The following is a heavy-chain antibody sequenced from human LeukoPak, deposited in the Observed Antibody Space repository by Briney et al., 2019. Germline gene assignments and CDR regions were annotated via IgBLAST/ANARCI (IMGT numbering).Heavy chain of an antibody. CDR3: ARGERGAFDI. Sequence: GGSLRLSGAASGFTFSINLTSWVRQAPGKGLEWVANIKQDGSEKYYVDSVEGRFTISRDNAKNSLYLQMNSLRGEDTAVYYCARGERGAFDIWGQGTMVTVSS. V-gene: IGHV3-7*04. CDR2: IKQDGSEK. J-gene: IGHJ3*02. CDR1: GFTFSINL.